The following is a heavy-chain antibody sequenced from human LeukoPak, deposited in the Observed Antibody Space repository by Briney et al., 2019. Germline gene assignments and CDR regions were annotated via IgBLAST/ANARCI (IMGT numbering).Heavy chain of an antibody. CDR3: GRSRIAAPFDP. Sequence: PSETLSLTCTVSGGSISSYYWSWIRQPAGKELEWIGRIYTSGSTNYNPTLKSRVTMSVDTSKNQFSLKLSSVTAADTAVYYCGRSRIAAPFDPWGQGTLVTVSS. D-gene: IGHD6-6*01. CDR2: IYTSGST. J-gene: IGHJ5*02. V-gene: IGHV4-4*07. CDR1: GGSISSYY.